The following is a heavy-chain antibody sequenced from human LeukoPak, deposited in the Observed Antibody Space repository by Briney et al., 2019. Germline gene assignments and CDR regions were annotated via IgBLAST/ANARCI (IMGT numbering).Heavy chain of an antibody. CDR3: ATVYGDYPFSY. CDR1: GGSISSYY. D-gene: IGHD4-17*01. V-gene: IGHV4-59*12. J-gene: IGHJ4*02. CDR2: IYYSGST. Sequence: SETLSLTCTVSGGSISSYYWSWIRQPPGKGLEWIGYIYYSGSTNYNPSLKSRVTISVDTSKNQFSLKLSSVTAADTAVYYCATVYGDYPFSYWGQGTLVTVSS.